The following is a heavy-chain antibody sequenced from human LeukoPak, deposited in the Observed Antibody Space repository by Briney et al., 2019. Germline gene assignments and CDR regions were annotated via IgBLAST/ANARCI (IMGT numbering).Heavy chain of an antibody. V-gene: IGHV3-23*01. CDR1: GFTFTNYA. J-gene: IGHJ4*02. CDR3: AKREKGTTGRFFDY. Sequence: GGSLRLSCAASGFTFTNYAMTWVRQAPGKGLEWVSGISEGVGNTYYADSVKGRFTISRDHSKNTLYLQMNSLRAEDTALYYCAKREKGTTGRFFDYWGQGTLVAVSS. CDR2: ISEGVGNT. D-gene: IGHD4-17*01.